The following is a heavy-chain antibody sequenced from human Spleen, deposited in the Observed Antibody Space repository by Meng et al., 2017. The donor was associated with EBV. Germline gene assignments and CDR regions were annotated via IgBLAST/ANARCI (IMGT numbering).Heavy chain of an antibody. CDR2: IFHTGSA. V-gene: IGHV4-4*02. J-gene: IGHJ4*02. CDR3: ARCSDYYETSGSSECDS. CDR1: RVSLRSSRR. Sequence: PQGSGPALVKPSGTPSTACAGFRVSLRSSRRLGCVRQPPRTGLEWIGEIFHTGSANYNPSLKSRVTISLDESKNVFSLKLTSVTAADTAFYSCARCSDYYETSGSSECDSWGRGTLVTVSS. D-gene: IGHD3-22*01.